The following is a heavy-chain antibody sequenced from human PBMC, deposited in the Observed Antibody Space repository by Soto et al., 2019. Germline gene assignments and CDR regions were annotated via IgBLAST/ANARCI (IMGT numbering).Heavy chain of an antibody. CDR1: GFTFISYA. J-gene: IGHJ6*01. Sequence: GLSLRLSCAASGFTFISYAMSWVLQAPGKGLEWVSAISGSGGSTYYADSVKGRFTISRDNSKNTLYLQMNSLRAEDTAVYYCAKDGSHSGSYSYYYGMAVVVQGT. CDR2: ISGSGGST. D-gene: IGHD1-26*01. CDR3: AKDGSHSGSYSYYYGMAV. V-gene: IGHV3-23*01.